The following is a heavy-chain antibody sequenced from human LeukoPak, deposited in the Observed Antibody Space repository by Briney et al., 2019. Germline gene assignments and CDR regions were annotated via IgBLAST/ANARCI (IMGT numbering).Heavy chain of an antibody. J-gene: IGHJ6*02. CDR3: ARGQGDGAWEQQLVLDLNVYGMDV. CDR2: MNPNSGNT. D-gene: IGHD6-13*01. V-gene: IGHV1-8*01. CDR1: GYTFTSYD. Sequence: GASVKVSCKASGYTFTSYDINWVRQATGQGLEWMGWMNPNSGNTGYAQKFQGRVTMTRNTSMSTAYMELSSLRSEDTAVYYCARGQGDGAWEQQLVLDLNVYGMDVWGQGTTVTVSS.